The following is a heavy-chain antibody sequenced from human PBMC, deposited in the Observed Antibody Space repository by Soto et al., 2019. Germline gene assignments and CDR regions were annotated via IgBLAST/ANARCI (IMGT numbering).Heavy chain of an antibody. Sequence: QVQLVQSGAEVKRPGASVTVSCRSSGDTFNDYYIHWVRQAPGQGLEWMGWINPNGGVTKYAQKFQGWVSMTRDTSIRTVYMQLSRLRSDDTAVYYCARESEGAMATLDYYYFYMDVWGTGTTVTVSS. CDR3: ARESEGAMATLDYYYFYMDV. J-gene: IGHJ6*03. CDR2: INPNGGVT. CDR1: GDTFNDYY. V-gene: IGHV1-2*04. D-gene: IGHD5-18*01.